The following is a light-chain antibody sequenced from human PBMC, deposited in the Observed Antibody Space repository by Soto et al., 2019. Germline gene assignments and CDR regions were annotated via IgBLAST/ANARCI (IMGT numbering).Light chain of an antibody. CDR1: QSVSRSY. J-gene: IGKJ5*01. Sequence: EIVLTQSPGTLSLSPGERATLSCRASQSVSRSYLAWYQQKLGQAPRLLIYGASSRATGIPDRFSGSGSGTGFTLTISRLEPEDFAVYYCQQYGNSPNAFGQGTRREIK. V-gene: IGKV3-20*01. CDR3: QQYGNSPNA. CDR2: GAS.